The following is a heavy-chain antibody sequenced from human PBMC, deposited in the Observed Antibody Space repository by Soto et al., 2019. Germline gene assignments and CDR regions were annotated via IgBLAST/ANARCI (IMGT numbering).Heavy chain of an antibody. CDR3: ASHLDGYYYYYGMDV. J-gene: IGHJ6*02. Sequence: PGGSLRLSCAASGFTFSSYWMHWVRQAPGKGLVWVSRINSDGSSTSYADSVKGRFTISRDNAKNTLYLQMNSLRAEDTAVYYCASHLDGYYYYYGMDVWGQGTTVTSP. CDR1: GFTFSSYW. CDR2: INSDGSST. D-gene: IGHD1-1*01. V-gene: IGHV3-74*01.